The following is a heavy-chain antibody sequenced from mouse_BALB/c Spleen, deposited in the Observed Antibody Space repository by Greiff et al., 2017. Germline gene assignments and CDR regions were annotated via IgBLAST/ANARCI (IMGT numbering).Heavy chain of an antibody. CDR3: ARGGTSGYFDY. J-gene: IGHJ2*01. D-gene: IGHD1-3*01. CDR1: GFNIKDTY. V-gene: IGHV14-3*02. Sequence: EVKLQESGAELVKPGASVKLSCTASGFNIKDTYMHWVKQRPEQGLEWIGRIDPANGNTKYDPKFQGKATITADTSSNTAYLQLSSLTSEDTAVYYCARGGTSGYFDYWGQGTTLTVSS. CDR2: IDPANGNT.